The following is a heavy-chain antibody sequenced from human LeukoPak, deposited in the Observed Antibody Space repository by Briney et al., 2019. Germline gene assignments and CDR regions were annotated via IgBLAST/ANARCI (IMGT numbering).Heavy chain of an antibody. CDR1: GGSISSSSYY. D-gene: IGHD1-26*01. Sequence: PSETLSLTCTVSGGSISSSSYYWGWIRQPPGKGLEWIGSIYYSGSTYYNPSLKSRVTMSVDTSKNQFSLKLSSVTAADTAVYYCARLAPSGSYSYYFDYWGQGTLVTVSS. V-gene: IGHV4-39*07. CDR2: IYYSGST. CDR3: ARLAPSGSYSYYFDY. J-gene: IGHJ4*02.